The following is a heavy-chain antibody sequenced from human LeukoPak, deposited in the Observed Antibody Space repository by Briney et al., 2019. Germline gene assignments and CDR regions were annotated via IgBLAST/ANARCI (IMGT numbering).Heavy chain of an antibody. CDR3: ASYYLEWLFGWAFDI. V-gene: IGHV3-66*02. J-gene: IGHJ3*02. CDR1: GFTVSTKY. Sequence: GGSLRLSCAASGFTVSTKYMSWVRQAPGKGLEWVPLIYSDGSTYYADSGKGRITISRDNSKKTLYLQMNSLRAEDTAVYYCASYYLEWLFGWAFDIWGQGTMVTVFS. CDR2: IYSDGST. D-gene: IGHD3-3*01.